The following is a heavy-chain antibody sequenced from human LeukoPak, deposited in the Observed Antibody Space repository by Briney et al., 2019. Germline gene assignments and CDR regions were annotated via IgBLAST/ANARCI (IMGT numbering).Heavy chain of an antibody. CDR3: ARDIATAGHFAFDY. V-gene: IGHV3-21*01. CDR1: GFTFSSYT. CDR2: ISTSSSYI. Sequence: PGGSLRLSCAASGFTFSSYTMNWVRQGPGTGLEWVSSISTSSSYIHYADSVKGRFTISRDNAKNSLFLQMNSLRAEDTAVYYCARDIATAGHFAFDYWGQGTLVTVSS. D-gene: IGHD6-13*01. J-gene: IGHJ4*02.